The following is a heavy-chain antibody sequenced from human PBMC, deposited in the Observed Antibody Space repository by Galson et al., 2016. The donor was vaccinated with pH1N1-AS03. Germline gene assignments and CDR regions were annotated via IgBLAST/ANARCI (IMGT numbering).Heavy chain of an antibody. D-gene: IGHD4-17*01. CDR3: ARHSGVTTTVTNAFDI. CDR1: GDSISSSTYY. V-gene: IGHV4-39*07. CDR2: IYYLGYT. J-gene: IGHJ3*02. Sequence: SETLSLTCTVSGDSISSSTYYWGWIRQPPGKGLEWIASIYYLGYTYDNPSLKSRVTISVDTSKNQFSLRLSSVTAADTAVYYCARHSGVTTTVTNAFDIWGRGTMVTVSS.